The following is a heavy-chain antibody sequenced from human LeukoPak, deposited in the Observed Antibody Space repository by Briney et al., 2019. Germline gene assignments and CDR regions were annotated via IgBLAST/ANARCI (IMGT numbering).Heavy chain of an antibody. CDR1: DYTFTSYG. J-gene: IGHJ6*03. CDR2: MNPNSGNT. CDR3: ARYSSSWYGNYYYYYMDG. V-gene: IGHV1-8*03. D-gene: IGHD6-13*01. Sequence: ASVKVSCKASDYTFTSYGISWVRQATGQGLEWMGWMNPNSGNTGYAQKFQGRVTITRNTSISTAYLELSSLRSEDTAVYYCARYSSSWYGNYYYYYMDGWGKGTTVTVPS.